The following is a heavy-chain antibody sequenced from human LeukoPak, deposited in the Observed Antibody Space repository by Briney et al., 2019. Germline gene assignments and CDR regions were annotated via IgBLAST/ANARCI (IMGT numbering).Heavy chain of an antibody. D-gene: IGHD7-27*01. Sequence: PSETLSLTCTVSGGSISSSSYYWGWLRQPPGKGLEWIGSIYYSGSTYYNPSLKSRVTISVDTSKNQFSLKLSSVTAADTAVYYCARDLNWETYWGQGTLVSVSS. CDR2: IYYSGST. CDR1: GGSISSSSYY. V-gene: IGHV4-39*07. J-gene: IGHJ4*02. CDR3: ARDLNWETY.